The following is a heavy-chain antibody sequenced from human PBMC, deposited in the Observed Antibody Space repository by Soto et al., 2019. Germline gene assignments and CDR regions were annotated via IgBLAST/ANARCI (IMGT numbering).Heavy chain of an antibody. J-gene: IGHJ4*02. CDR1: GYTFTSYG. V-gene: IGHV1-18*01. CDR2: ISAYNGNT. CDR3: GRVSSSRYHLTQPMHF. D-gene: IGHD6-13*01. Sequence: ASVKVSCKASGYTFTSYGISWVRQAPGQGLEWMGWISAYNGNTNYAQKLQGRVTMTTDTSTSTAYMELRSLRSDDTAVDYCGRVSSSRYHLTQPMHFWGQVTLVT.